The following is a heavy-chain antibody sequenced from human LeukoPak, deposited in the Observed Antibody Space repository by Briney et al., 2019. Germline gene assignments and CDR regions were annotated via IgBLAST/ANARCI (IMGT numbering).Heavy chain of an antibody. CDR2: ITGDGGRT. CDR3: AKDRDTSGYTH. J-gene: IGHJ4*02. Sequence: GGSLRLSCAASGFTFDDYAMHWVRQAPGKGLEWVSFITGDGGRTHYADSVKGRFTISRDNSKKSLYLQMSRLRTEDTALYFCAKDRDTSGYTHWGQGTLVSVSS. V-gene: IGHV3-43*02. CDR1: GFTFDDYA. D-gene: IGHD3-22*01.